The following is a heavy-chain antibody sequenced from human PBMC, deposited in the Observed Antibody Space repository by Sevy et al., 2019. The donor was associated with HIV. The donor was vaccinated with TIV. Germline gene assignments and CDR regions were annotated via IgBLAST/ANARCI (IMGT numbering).Heavy chain of an antibody. CDR1: GFTLSSFG. V-gene: IGHV3-30*02. D-gene: IGHD2-15*01. Sequence: GGSLRLSCAASGFTLSSFGIHWVRLTPGTGLEWLAFIGHDGNKYFYGASVKGRITTSRDKSKNTMSLQMNSLRVEDTAIYYCAKDYCIGNDCFLGWFDPRGQGTVVTVSS. CDR2: IGHDGNKY. CDR3: AKDYCIGNDCFLGWFDP. J-gene: IGHJ5*02.